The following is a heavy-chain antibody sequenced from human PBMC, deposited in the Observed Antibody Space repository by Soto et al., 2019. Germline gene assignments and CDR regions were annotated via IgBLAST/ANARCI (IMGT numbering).Heavy chain of an antibody. Sequence: QVQLVQPGAEVKKPGSSVKVSCKASGDSFNNDGVNWVRQAPGQGLEWVGGIIPHFGPAKYPQKFQGRATITADTPTNMVFMELLSLRSDDTAIYYCARGALLDWHNYLALDVWCQGTSVTVSS. D-gene: IGHD3-9*01. J-gene: IGHJ6*02. CDR2: IIPHFGPA. CDR3: ARGALLDWHNYLALDV. CDR1: GDSFNNDG. V-gene: IGHV1-69*06.